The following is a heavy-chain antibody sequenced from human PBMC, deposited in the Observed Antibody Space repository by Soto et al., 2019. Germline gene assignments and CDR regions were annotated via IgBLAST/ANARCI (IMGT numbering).Heavy chain of an antibody. CDR2: IYYNGRT. V-gene: IGHV4-39*01. CDR1: GGSISSSSYF. J-gene: IGHJ6*02. Sequence: QLQLQESGPGLLKPSETLSLTCSVSGGSISSSSYFWDWIRQPPGMGLEWIGNIYYNGRTYYNPSLRSRVTLSVNTPQNQLSLKLSSVTAADTAVYYCARRPKSGSFHYYGVDVWGQGTTVTVSS. CDR3: ARRPKSGSFHYYGVDV. D-gene: IGHD1-26*01.